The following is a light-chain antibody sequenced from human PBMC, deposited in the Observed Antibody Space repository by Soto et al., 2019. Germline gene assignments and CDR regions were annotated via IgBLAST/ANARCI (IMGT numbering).Light chain of an antibody. Sequence: QSVLTQPASVSGSPGQSITISCTGTSSDVGAYNYVSWYQHHPGKAPQLMIYDVTNRPSGVSNRFSGSKSGNTASLTISGLQAEDEADYYCTSHTTRSTLVFGTGTKVTVL. CDR2: DVT. J-gene: IGLJ1*01. CDR3: TSHTTRSTLV. V-gene: IGLV2-14*03. CDR1: SSDVGAYNY.